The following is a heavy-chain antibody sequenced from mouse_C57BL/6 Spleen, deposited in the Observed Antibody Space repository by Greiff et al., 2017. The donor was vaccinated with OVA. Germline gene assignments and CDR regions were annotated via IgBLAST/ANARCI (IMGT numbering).Heavy chain of an antibody. D-gene: IGHD1-1*01. CDR1: GFTFTDYY. CDR2: VYPYNGGT. J-gene: IGHJ2*01. CDR3: FITTVVDGYFDY. V-gene: IGHV1-36*01. Sequence: EVKLQESGPVLVKPGPSVKISCKASGFTFTDYYMHWVKQSHGKSLEWIGLVYPYNGGTSYNQKFKGKATLTVDTSSSTAYMELNSLTSEDSAVYYFFITTVVDGYFDYWGQGTTLTVSS.